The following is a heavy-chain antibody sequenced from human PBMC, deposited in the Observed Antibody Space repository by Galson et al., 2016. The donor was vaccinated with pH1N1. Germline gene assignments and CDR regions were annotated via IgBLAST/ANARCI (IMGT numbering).Heavy chain of an antibody. CDR2: MNPADGGS. CDR3: ARRYYFDS. D-gene: IGHD3-9*01. V-gene: IGHV1-46*01. Sequence: SVKVSCKASGYIFTRYYIHWLRQAPGQGLEWMAVMNPADGGSICNQKFQGRVTLTRDTSTSSVYMALTNLRSDDAAVYYRARRYYFDSWGQGTLVTVSS. CDR1: GYIFTRYY. J-gene: IGHJ4*02.